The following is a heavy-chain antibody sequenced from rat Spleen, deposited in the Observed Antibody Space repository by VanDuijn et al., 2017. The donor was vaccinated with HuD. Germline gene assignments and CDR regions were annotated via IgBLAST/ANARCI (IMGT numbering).Heavy chain of an antibody. Sequence: EVQLVESDGGLVQPGRSLKLSCAASGFIFSNYDMAWVRQAPTKGLEWVASISPSGGSTYYRDSVKGRFTVSRDNAKSTLYLQMDSLRSEDTATYYCASQNWEVDYWGQGVMVTVSS. CDR1: GFIFSNYD. V-gene: IGHV5S23*01. CDR3: ASQNWEVDY. D-gene: IGHD5-1*01. CDR2: ISPSGGST. J-gene: IGHJ2*01.